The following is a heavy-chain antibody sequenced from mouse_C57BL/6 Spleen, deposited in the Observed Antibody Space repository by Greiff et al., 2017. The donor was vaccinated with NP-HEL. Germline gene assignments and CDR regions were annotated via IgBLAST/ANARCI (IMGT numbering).Heavy chain of an antibody. J-gene: IGHJ2*01. Sequence: QVQLQQPGAELVMPGASVKLSCKASGYTFTSYWMHWVKQRPGQGLEWIGEIDPSDSYTNYTQKFKGKSTLTVDKSSSTAYMQLSSLTSEDSAVYYCARRSITTVLGYWGQGTTLTVSS. CDR1: GYTFTSYW. V-gene: IGHV1-69*01. CDR2: IDPSDSYT. CDR3: ARRSITTVLGY. D-gene: IGHD1-1*01.